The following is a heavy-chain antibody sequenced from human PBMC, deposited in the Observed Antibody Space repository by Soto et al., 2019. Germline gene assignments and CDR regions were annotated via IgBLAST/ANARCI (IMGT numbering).Heavy chain of an antibody. D-gene: IGHD6-6*01. CDR2: IIPIFGTA. CDR1: GGTFSSYA. V-gene: IGHV1-69*13. CDR3: ARARRVGIAARPPYGMDV. J-gene: IGHJ6*02. Sequence: SVKVSCKASGGTFSSYAISWVRQAPGQGLEWMGGIIPIFGTANYAQKFQGRVTITADESTSTACMELSSLRSEDTAVYYCARARRVGIAARPPYGMDVWGQGTTVTVSS.